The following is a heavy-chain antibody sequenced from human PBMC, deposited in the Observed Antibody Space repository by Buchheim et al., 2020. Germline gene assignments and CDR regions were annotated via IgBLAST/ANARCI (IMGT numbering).Heavy chain of an antibody. V-gene: IGHV4-34*01. CDR2: IYHSGST. CDR1: GGSFSGYY. J-gene: IGHJ6*02. CDR3: ARDGAVAGPTHLYYYYGMDV. Sequence: QVQLQQWGAGLLKPSETLSLTCAVYGGSFSGYYWSWIRQPPGKGLEWIGEIYHSGSTNYNPSLKSRVTISVDKSKNQFSLKLSSVTAADTAVYYCARDGAVAGPTHLYYYYGMDVWGQGTT. D-gene: IGHD6-19*01.